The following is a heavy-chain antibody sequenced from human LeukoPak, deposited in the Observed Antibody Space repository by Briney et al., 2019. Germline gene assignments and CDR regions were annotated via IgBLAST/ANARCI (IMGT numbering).Heavy chain of an antibody. Sequence: GGSLRLSCAASGSTFSSYWMHWVRQAPGKGLVWVSRINSDGSSTSYADSVKGRFTISRDNAKNTLYLQMNSLRAEDTAVYYCARPGSSGWYNPYDAFDIWGQGTMVAVSS. V-gene: IGHV3-74*01. CDR2: INSDGSST. D-gene: IGHD6-19*01. J-gene: IGHJ3*02. CDR1: GSTFSSYW. CDR3: ARPGSSGWYNPYDAFDI.